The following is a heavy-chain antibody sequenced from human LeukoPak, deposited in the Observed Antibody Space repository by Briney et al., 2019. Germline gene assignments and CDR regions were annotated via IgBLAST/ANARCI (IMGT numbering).Heavy chain of an antibody. CDR2: IWYDGSNK. Sequence: GGSLRLSCAASGFTFSSYGMHLVRQAPGKGLEWVAVIWYDGSNKYYADSVKGRFTISRDNSKNTLYLQMNGLRVEDTAVYYCVREGPRGLAFDIWGQGTMVTVSS. V-gene: IGHV3-33*01. CDR3: VREGPRGLAFDI. J-gene: IGHJ3*02. CDR1: GFTFSSYG.